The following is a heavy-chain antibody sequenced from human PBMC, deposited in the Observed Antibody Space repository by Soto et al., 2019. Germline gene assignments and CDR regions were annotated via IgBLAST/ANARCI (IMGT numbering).Heavy chain of an antibody. V-gene: IGHV4-34*01. CDR3: ARGRGEFDD. Sequence: TLSLTCAVYGASLSDTYCNWLRQPPGKGLEWIGEINHSGNTNYNPSLRSRVTISIDTSKNQLSLNLRSVSAADTAVYYCARGRGEFDDWGQGTPVTVSS. CDR1: GASLSDTY. D-gene: IGHD2-21*01. J-gene: IGHJ5*02. CDR2: INHSGNT.